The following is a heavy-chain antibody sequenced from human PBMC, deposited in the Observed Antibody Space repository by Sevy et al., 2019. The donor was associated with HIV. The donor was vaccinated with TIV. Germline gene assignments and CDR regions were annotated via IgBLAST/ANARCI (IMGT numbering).Heavy chain of an antibody. D-gene: IGHD2-2*01. CDR1: GYTFTDYY. CDR3: ARDSVVVPAALRY. V-gene: IGHV1-2*02. CDR2: INPKSGGT. Sequence: ASVKVSCKASGYTFTDYYLHWVRQAPGQGLEWMGWINPKSGGTKFAQKFQGRVTLTRDTSMNTAYIDLSRLRSDDTAVYYCARDSVVVPAALRYWGQGTLVTVSS. J-gene: IGHJ4*02.